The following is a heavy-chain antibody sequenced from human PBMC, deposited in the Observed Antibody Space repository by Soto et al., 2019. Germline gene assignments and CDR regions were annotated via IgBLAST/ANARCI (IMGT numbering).Heavy chain of an antibody. D-gene: IGHD2-21*02. V-gene: IGHV4-4*01. CDR3: AREIVTAGGNNYFDP. CDR2: VYHTGDT. CDR1: GGTVCSSHW. J-gene: IGHJ5*02. Sequence: PAETLSLTCSVSGGTVCSSHWLRVLRHSAGRGLEWIGNVYHTGDTNFNPSLQSRVTFSVDKSNNQFSLRLTSVTAADTAVYFCAREIVTAGGNNYFDPWGPGTLVTVSS.